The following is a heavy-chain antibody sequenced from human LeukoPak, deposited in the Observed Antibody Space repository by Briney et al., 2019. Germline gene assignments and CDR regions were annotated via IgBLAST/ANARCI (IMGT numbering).Heavy chain of an antibody. CDR1: GYTFTSYG. Sequence: ASVKVSCRASGYTFTSYGISWVRQAPGQGLEWMGWISAYNGNTNYAQTLQGRVTMTTDTSTSTAYMELRSLRSDDTAVYYCARVRRYSRVDTGMASFDYWGQGTLVTVSS. CDR3: ARVRRYSRVDTGMASFDY. V-gene: IGHV1-18*04. CDR2: ISAYNGNT. D-gene: IGHD5-18*01. J-gene: IGHJ4*02.